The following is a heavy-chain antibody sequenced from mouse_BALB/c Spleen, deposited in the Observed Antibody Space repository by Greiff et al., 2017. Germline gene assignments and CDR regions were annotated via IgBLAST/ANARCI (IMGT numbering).Heavy chain of an antibody. CDR1: GYTFTDYE. CDR3: TRGDYGSIYFDY. J-gene: IGHJ2*01. V-gene: IGHV1-15*01. CDR2: IDPETGGT. D-gene: IGHD1-1*01. Sequence: QVQLQQSGAELVRPGASVTLSCKASGYTFTDYEMHWVKQTPVHGLEWIGAIDPETGGTAYNQKFKGKATLTADKSSSTAYMELRSLTSEDSAVYYCTRGDYGSIYFDYWGQGTTLTVSS.